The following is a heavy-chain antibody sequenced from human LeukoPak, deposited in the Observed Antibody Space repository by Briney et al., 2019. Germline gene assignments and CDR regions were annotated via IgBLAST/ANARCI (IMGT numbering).Heavy chain of an antibody. V-gene: IGHV5-51*01. D-gene: IGHD3-10*01. J-gene: IGHJ4*02. CDR1: GYSFTSYW. Sequence: GESLKISCKGSGYSFTSYWIGLVRQMPGKGLEWMGIIYPGDSDTRYSPSFQGQVTISADKSTNTAYLQWRSLKASDTAMYYCAKHGWFGELPFDYWGQGTLVTVSS. CDR2: IYPGDSDT. CDR3: AKHGWFGELPFDY.